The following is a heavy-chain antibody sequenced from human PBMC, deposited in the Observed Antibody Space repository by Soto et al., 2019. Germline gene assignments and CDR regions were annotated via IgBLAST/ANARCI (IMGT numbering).Heavy chain of an antibody. CDR3: ARDRDSSGWYAEYYFDY. Sequence: SQTLSLTCAISGDSVSSNSAAWNWIRQSPSRGLEWLGRTYYRSKWYNDYAVSVKSRITINPDTSKNQFSLQLNSVTPEDTAVYYCARDRDSSGWYAEYYFDYWGQGTLVTVFS. V-gene: IGHV6-1*01. CDR2: TYYRSKWYN. D-gene: IGHD6-19*01. J-gene: IGHJ4*02. CDR1: GDSVSSNSAA.